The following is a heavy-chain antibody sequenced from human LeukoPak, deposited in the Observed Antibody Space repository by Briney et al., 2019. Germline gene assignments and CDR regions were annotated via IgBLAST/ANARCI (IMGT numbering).Heavy chain of an antibody. V-gene: IGHV3-23*01. D-gene: IGHD6-13*01. CDR3: AKPPPDSSSWLFDY. Sequence: QTGGSLRLSCAASGFTFSSYAMSWARQAPGKGLEWVSTISDNGGSTYYADSVKGRFTISRDNSKNTLYLQINSLRAEDTAVYYCAKPPPDSSSWLFDYWGQGALVTVSS. CDR1: GFTFSSYA. CDR2: ISDNGGST. J-gene: IGHJ4*02.